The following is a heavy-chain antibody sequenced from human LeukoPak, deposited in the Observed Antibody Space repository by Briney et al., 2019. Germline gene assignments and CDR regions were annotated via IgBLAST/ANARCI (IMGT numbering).Heavy chain of an antibody. V-gene: IGHV4-4*07. J-gene: IGHJ4*02. CDR1: GGSISIYY. CDR2: IYTSGST. Sequence: PSETLSLTCTVSGGSISIYYWSWIRQPAGKGLEWIGRIYTSGSTNYTPSLKSRVTISVDTSKNQFSLKLSSVTAADTAVYYCAGGVAVAAIDYWGQGTLVTVSS. CDR3: AGGVAVAAIDY. D-gene: IGHD6-19*01.